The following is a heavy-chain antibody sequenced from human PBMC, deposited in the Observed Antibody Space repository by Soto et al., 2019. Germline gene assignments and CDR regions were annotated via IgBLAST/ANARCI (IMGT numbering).Heavy chain of an antibody. Sequence: ASVKVSCKASGYTFTGYYMHWVRQAPGQGLEWKGWINPNSGGTNYAQKFQGWVTMTRDTSISTAYMELSRLRSDDTAVYYCAREPSRYCSGGSCLGYWGQGTLVTVSS. V-gene: IGHV1-2*04. CDR1: GYTFTGYY. J-gene: IGHJ4*02. CDR2: INPNSGGT. CDR3: AREPSRYCSGGSCLGY. D-gene: IGHD2-15*01.